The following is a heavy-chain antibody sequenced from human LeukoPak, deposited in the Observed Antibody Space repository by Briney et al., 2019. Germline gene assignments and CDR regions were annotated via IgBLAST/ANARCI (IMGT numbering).Heavy chain of an antibody. CDR3: ARDQAATNTQVRFCLD. CDR2: ISAYNGNT. CDR1: GYTFTSYG. D-gene: IGHD3-9*01. Sequence: ASVKVSCKASGYTFTSYGISWVRQAPGQGLEWMGWISAYNGNTNFAQKLQGRVTMTTDTSSSTAYMDLRSLRSDDTAVYYCARDQAATNTQVRFCLDWGQGTLVTVSS. V-gene: IGHV1-18*01. J-gene: IGHJ4*02.